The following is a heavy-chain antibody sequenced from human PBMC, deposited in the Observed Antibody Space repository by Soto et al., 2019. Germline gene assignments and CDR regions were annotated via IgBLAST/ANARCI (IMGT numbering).Heavy chain of an antibody. Sequence: QVQLAQSGAEVKKPGASVTVSCKASGYTFSTYGISWVRQAPGQGLERVGWISVHNGYTKYATELKGRVTVTTDPSTSTAYMALRSLRSDDSAVYNWARLEHNFGPHEYWGQATLVTVTS. D-gene: IGHD1-1*01. CDR3: ARLEHNFGPHEY. CDR1: GYTFSTYG. CDR2: ISVHNGYT. J-gene: IGHJ4*02. V-gene: IGHV1-18*01.